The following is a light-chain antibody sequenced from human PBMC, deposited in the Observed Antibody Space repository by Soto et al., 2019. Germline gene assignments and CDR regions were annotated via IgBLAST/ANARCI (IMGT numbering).Light chain of an antibody. CDR3: QQYHSYPYT. Sequence: DIQMTQSPSTLSASVGDRVTITCRASQSISSCWAWYQQKPGKAPKVLISKASTLQSGVPSRFSGSRSATEFTLTVSSLQPDDCATYSCQQYHSYPYTFGQGTKLEI. J-gene: IGKJ2*01. V-gene: IGKV1-5*03. CDR1: QSISSC. CDR2: KAS.